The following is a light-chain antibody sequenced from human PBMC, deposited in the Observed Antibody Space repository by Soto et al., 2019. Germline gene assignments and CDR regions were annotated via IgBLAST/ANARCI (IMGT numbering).Light chain of an antibody. CDR1: NSNIGGRNY. J-gene: IGLJ2*01. Sequence: QSVLTQPPSASGTPGQKVTISCSGSNSNIGGRNYVFWYRQLPGTAPKLLIYKTDQRPSGVPDRFSATRSGSSASLAISGLRSEDEADYYCSSYVGSNNVVFGGGTQLTVL. CDR3: SSYVGSNNVV. CDR2: KTD. V-gene: IGLV1-47*01.